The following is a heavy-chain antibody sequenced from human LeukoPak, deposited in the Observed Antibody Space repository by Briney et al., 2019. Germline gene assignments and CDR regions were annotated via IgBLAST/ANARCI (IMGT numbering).Heavy chain of an antibody. CDR3: ARGSINWGYFDY. CDR2: IYYTGST. J-gene: IGHJ4*02. CDR1: GDSISLYY. Sequence: SETLSLTCTVSGDSISLYYWSWIRQPPGKGLEWIGYIYYTGSTKSNPSLKSRVTISVDTSKKQFSLNLSSVTAADTAVYYCARGSINWGYFDYWGQGTLVTVSS. D-gene: IGHD3-16*01. V-gene: IGHV4-59*01.